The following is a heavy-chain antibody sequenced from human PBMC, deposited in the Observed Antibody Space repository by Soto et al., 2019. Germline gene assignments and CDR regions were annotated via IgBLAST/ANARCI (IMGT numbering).Heavy chain of an antibody. CDR1: GFTVSTYY. V-gene: IGHV3-66*04. CDR3: AKHLSNGSPDY. CDR2: IYTDGYT. J-gene: IGHJ4*02. Sequence: GGSLRLSCVVSGFTVSTYYMSWVRQAPEKGLEWVSIIYTDGYTYYAESVRGRFTISRDNSKNTLYLQINSLRAEDTAVFYCAKHLSNGSPDYWGQGTLVTVSS. D-gene: IGHD2-15*01.